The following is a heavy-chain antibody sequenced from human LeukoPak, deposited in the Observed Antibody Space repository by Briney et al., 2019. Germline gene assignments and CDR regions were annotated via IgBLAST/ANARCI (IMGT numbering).Heavy chain of an antibody. CDR2: IYYSGST. CDR1: GGSISSYY. V-gene: IGHV4-59*01. J-gene: IGHJ4*02. CDR3: ARSPSAMVKFFDY. D-gene: IGHD5-18*01. Sequence: SETLSLPCTVSGGSISSYYWSWIRQPPGKGLEWIGYIYYSGSTNYNPSLKSRVTISVDTSKNQFSLKLSSVTAADTAVYYCARSPSAMVKFFDYWGQGTLVTVSS.